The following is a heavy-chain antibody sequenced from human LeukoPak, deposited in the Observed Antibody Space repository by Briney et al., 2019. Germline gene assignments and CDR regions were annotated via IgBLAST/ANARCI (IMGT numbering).Heavy chain of an antibody. Sequence: PGGSLRLSCAASGFAFSGYAMHWVRQAPGKGLEWVAVIWYDGSNENYADSVKGRFSISRDGSKNTLDLQINSLRDEDTAVYYCARDGYGHGSLEYWGQGTLVSVSS. CDR1: GFAFSGYA. D-gene: IGHD5-18*01. V-gene: IGHV3-33*01. J-gene: IGHJ4*02. CDR2: IWYDGSNE. CDR3: ARDGYGHGSLEY.